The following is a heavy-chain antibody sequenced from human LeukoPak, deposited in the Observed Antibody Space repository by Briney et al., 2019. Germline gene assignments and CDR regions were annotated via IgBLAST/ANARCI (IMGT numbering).Heavy chain of an antibody. Sequence: TWGSLRLSCAASGFTFSDYYMSWIRQPPGKGLEWIGYIYYSGSTNYNPSLKSRVTISVDTSKNQFSLKLSSVTAADTAVYYCARLLRTYRVYRYYFDYWGQGTLVTVSS. CDR2: IYYSGST. J-gene: IGHJ4*02. CDR1: GFTFSDYY. CDR3: ARLLRTYRVYRYYFDY. D-gene: IGHD6-13*01. V-gene: IGHV4-59*08.